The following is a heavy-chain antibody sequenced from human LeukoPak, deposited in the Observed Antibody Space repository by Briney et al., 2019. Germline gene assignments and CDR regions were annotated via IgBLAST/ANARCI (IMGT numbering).Heavy chain of an antibody. CDR2: IKQDGSEK. CDR1: GFTFSSYW. CDR3: ASEMSDYSTPYYFDY. J-gene: IGHJ4*02. D-gene: IGHD4-11*01. Sequence: GGSLRLSCAASGFTFSSYWMSWVRQAPGKGLGWVANIKQDGSEKYYVDSVKGRFTISRDNAKNSLYLQMNSLRAEDTAVYYCASEMSDYSTPYYFDYWGQGTLVTVSS. V-gene: IGHV3-7*01.